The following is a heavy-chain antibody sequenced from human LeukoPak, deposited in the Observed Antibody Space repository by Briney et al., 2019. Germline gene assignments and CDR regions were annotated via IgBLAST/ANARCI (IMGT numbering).Heavy chain of an antibody. CDR1: GFTFSDYY. CDR2: ISGSGGST. J-gene: IGHJ4*02. CDR3: ARGVATIFGVVTPFDY. V-gene: IGHV3-23*01. Sequence: GGSLRLSCAASGFTFSDYYMGWVRQAPGKGLGWVSAISGSGGSTYYADSVKGRFTISRDNSKNTLYLQMNSLRAEDTAVYYCARGVATIFGVVTPFDYWGQGTLVTVSS. D-gene: IGHD3-3*01.